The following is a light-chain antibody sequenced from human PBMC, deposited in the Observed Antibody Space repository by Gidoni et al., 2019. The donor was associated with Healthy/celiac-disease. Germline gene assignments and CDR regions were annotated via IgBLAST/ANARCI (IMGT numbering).Light chain of an antibody. CDR2: GAT. Sequence: EIVMPKSRATLSVSPGESATLSCRASQSVSSNLAWYQQKPGQAPRLLIYGATTRATCIPARFSGSGSGTEFTLTISSLQSEDFAVYYCQQYNNWPLLTFGGGTKVEIK. CDR1: QSVSSN. J-gene: IGKJ4*01. V-gene: IGKV3-15*01. CDR3: QQYNNWPLLT.